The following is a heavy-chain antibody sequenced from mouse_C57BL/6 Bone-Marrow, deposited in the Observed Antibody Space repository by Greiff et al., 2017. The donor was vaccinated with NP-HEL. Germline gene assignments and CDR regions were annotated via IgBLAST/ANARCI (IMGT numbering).Heavy chain of an antibody. CDR2: IYPGNSDT. Sequence: EVQLQQSGTVLARPGASVKMSCKTSGYTFTSYWMHWVKQRPGQGLEWIGAIYPGNSDTSYNQKFKGKAKLTAVTSASTAYMELSSLTNEDSAVYYCIVYSNYAFDYWGQGTTLTVSS. V-gene: IGHV1-5*01. J-gene: IGHJ2*01. D-gene: IGHD2-5*01. CDR3: IVYSNYAFDY. CDR1: GYTFTSYW.